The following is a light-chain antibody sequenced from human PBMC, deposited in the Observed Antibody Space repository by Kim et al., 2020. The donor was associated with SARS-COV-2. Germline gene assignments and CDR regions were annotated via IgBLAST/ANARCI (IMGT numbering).Light chain of an antibody. V-gene: IGLV3-1*01. CDR3: QAWDSSTHNYV. Sequence: RLTPSTRCYGCRWWTIYFSWCQPQPGQSPVVVIYQDNRRPSGIPERFSGSNSGNTATLTISGTQAMDEADYYCQAWDSSTHNYVFGAGTKVTVL. J-gene: IGLJ1*01. CDR2: QDN. CDR1: RWWTIY.